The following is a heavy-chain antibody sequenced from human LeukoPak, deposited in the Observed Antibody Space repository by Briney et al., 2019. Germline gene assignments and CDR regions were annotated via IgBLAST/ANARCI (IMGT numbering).Heavy chain of an antibody. CDR2: ISYDGSNK. V-gene: IGHV3-30*03. D-gene: IGHD2/OR15-2a*01. Sequence: GGSLRLSCAASGFTFTNYDMHWVRQAPGKGLEWVAVISYDGSNKYYADSVKGRFTITRDKSNNTVYLQMNSLRADDTALYYCAREDLPLLNGGAFDCWGQGILVTVSS. J-gene: IGHJ4*02. CDR1: GFTFTNYD. CDR3: AREDLPLLNGGAFDC.